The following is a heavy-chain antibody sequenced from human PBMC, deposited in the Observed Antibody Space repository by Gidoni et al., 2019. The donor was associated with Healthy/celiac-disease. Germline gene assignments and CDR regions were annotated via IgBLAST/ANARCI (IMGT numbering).Heavy chain of an antibody. J-gene: IGHJ6*02. V-gene: IGHV3-74*01. Sequence: EVQLVESGGGLVQPGGSLRLSCAASGFTFSSYWMHWVRQATGKGLVWVSRINSDGSSTSYADSVKGRFTISRDNAKNTLYLQMNSLRAEDTAVYYCAREGSGYVPAPYYYYGMDVWGQGTTVTVSS. D-gene: IGHD5-12*01. CDR3: AREGSGYVPAPYYYYGMDV. CDR2: INSDGSST. CDR1: GFTFSSYW.